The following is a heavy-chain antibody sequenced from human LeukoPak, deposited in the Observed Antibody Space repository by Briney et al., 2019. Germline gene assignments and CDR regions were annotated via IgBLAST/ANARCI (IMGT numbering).Heavy chain of an antibody. D-gene: IGHD3-10*01. CDR2: MNPNSGNT. CDR1: GYTFTSYD. J-gene: IGHJ6*03. CDR3: ARATKTMVRGVIITYSYCYMDV. V-gene: IGHV1-8*01. Sequence: ASVKVSCKASGYTFTSYDINWVRQATGQGLEWMGWMNPNSGNTGYAQKFQGRVTMTRNTSISTAYMELSSLRSEDTAVYYCARATKTMVRGVIITYSYCYMDVWGKGTTVTISS.